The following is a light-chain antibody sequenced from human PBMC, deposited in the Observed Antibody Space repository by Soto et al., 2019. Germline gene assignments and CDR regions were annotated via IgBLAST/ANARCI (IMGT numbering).Light chain of an antibody. Sequence: EIVLTQSPGTLSLSPGERATLSCRASPSVSSSYLAWYQQKPGQAPRLLIYNASNRATGIPDRVSGSGSGTDFTLTISRLEPEDFAVYYCQQYGDSPLTFGGGTKLEMK. CDR3: QQYGDSPLT. J-gene: IGKJ4*01. CDR2: NAS. V-gene: IGKV3-20*01. CDR1: PSVSSSY.